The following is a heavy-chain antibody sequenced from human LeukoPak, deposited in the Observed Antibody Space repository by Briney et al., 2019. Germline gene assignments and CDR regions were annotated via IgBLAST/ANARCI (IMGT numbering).Heavy chain of an antibody. D-gene: IGHD3-3*01. Sequence: NTSETLSLTCAVYGGSFSGYYWTWIRQPPGKGLEWIGEINHSGSTNYNPSLKSRVTISVDTSKNQFSLRLSSVTAADTAVYYCARGRKLRFLEWLSHGNDYWGQGTLVTVSS. V-gene: IGHV4-34*01. CDR2: INHSGST. CDR1: GGSFSGYY. J-gene: IGHJ4*02. CDR3: ARGRKLRFLEWLSHGNDY.